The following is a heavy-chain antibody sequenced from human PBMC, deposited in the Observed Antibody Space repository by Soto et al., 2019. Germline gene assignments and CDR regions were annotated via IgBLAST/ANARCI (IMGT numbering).Heavy chain of an antibody. J-gene: IGHJ5*02. CDR1: GGSISSGCYF. V-gene: IGHV4-30-2*01. D-gene: IGHD3-10*01. CDR2: IYHSGST. Sequence: QLQLQESGSGLVKPSQTLSLTGVVSGGSISSGCYFWSWIRQPPGKGLEWIGYIYHSGSTYYNPSLKSRVTIAVDRSKNPFSLKLSSVTAADTAVYYCARGLGPWGQGTLVTVSS. CDR3: ARGLGP.